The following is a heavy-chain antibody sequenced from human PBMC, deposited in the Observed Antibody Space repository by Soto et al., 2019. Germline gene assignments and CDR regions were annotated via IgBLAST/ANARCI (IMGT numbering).Heavy chain of an antibody. CDR2: MSYDGSDT. CDR1: GFPFSNNG. J-gene: IGHJ4*02. CDR3: TIVRVADSALDH. V-gene: IGHV3-30*03. D-gene: IGHD3-10*02. Sequence: RLSCVASGFPFSNNGMHWVRQTPGKGLEWVAFMSYDGSDTFYADSVKGRFTISRDNSKNTLFLHMSNLRAEDTAMYYCTIVRVADSALDHWGQGTLVTVSS.